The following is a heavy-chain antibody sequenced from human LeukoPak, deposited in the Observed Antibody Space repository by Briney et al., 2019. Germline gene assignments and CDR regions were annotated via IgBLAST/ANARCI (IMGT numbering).Heavy chain of an antibody. CDR2: IIPILGIA. Sequence: SVKVSCKASGGTFSSYAISWVRQAPGQGLEWMGRIIPILGIANYAQKFQGRVTITADKSTSTAYMELSSLRSEDTAVYYCARDREGATYLDYWGQGTLVTVSS. CDR1: GGTFSSYA. D-gene: IGHD1-26*01. V-gene: IGHV1-69*04. CDR3: ARDREGATYLDY. J-gene: IGHJ4*02.